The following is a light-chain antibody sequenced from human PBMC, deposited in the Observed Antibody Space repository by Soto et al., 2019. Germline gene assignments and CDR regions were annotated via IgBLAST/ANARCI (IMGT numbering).Light chain of an antibody. CDR2: QVT. J-gene: IGLJ1*01. CDR3: MSYAGGNRFV. Sequence: QSALTQPPSASGSPVQSVTISCAGTINDVGGYNYVSWYQQHPGKVPQLTIYQVTKRPSGVPDRFSASKSDTTASLTISGLQAEDEGDYYCMSYAGGNRFVFGTGTKVTVL. V-gene: IGLV2-8*01. CDR1: INDVGGYNY.